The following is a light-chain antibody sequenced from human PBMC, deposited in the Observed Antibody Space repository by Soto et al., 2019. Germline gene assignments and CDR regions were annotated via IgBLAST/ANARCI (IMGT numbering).Light chain of an antibody. CDR2: EVT. V-gene: IGLV2-8*01. CDR1: SRDVGGYNY. Sequence: QSVLTQPPSASGSPGQSVAISCTGTSRDVGGYNYVSWYQQHSGKAPKLIIYEVTRRPSGVPDRFSGSKSGSTASLSVSGLQAEDEADYYCASYAGDSVVFGGGTKLTVL. CDR3: ASYAGDSVV. J-gene: IGLJ2*01.